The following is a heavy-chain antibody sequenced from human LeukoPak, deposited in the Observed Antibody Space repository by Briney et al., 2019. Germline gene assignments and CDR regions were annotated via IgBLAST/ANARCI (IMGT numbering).Heavy chain of an antibody. J-gene: IGHJ4*02. V-gene: IGHV3-30-3*01. CDR3: ARSPSIGTVLDY. D-gene: IGHD4-17*01. CDR2: ISYDGSNK. Sequence: SGGSLRLSCAASGFTFSSYAMHWVRQAPGKGLEWVAVISYDGSNKYYADSVKGRFTISRDNSKNTLYLRMNSLRAEDTAVYYCARSPSIGTVLDYWGQGTLVTVSS. CDR1: GFTFSSYA.